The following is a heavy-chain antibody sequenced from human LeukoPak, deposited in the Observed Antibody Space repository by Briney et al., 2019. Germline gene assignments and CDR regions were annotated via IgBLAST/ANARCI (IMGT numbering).Heavy chain of an antibody. CDR3: ARSLRQWLVEGAFDI. V-gene: IGHV3-48*03. CDR2: ISSSGSTI. D-gene: IGHD6-19*01. CDR1: GFTVSSYY. J-gene: IGHJ3*02. Sequence: GGSLRLSCAASGFTVSSYYVTWVRQAPGKGLEWVSYISSSGSTIYYADSVKGRFTISRDNAKNSLYLQMNSLRAEDTAVYYCARSLRQWLVEGAFDIWGQGTMVTVSS.